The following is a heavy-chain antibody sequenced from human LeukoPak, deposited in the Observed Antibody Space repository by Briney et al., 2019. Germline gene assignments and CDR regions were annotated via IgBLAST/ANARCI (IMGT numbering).Heavy chain of an antibody. Sequence: SETLSLTCAVYGGSFSGYYWSWIRQPPGKGLEWIGEINHSGSTNYNPSLKSRVTISVDTSKNQFSLKLSSVTAADTAVYYCARSPGIAARGCFQHWGQGTLVTVSS. CDR1: GGSFSGYY. CDR2: INHSGST. V-gene: IGHV4-34*01. CDR3: ARSPGIAARGCFQH. J-gene: IGHJ1*01. D-gene: IGHD6-13*01.